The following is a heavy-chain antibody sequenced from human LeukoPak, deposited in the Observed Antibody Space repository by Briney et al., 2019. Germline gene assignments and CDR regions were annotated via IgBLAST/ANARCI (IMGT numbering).Heavy chain of an antibody. CDR1: GGSIFSSNSY. CDR3: AREQLVQPFDY. Sequence: SETLSLTCTVSGGSIFSSNSYWGWIRQPPGKGLEWIGSIYYSGNTYYNASLKSRVTISVDTSKNQFSLKLGSVTAADTAVYYCAREQLVQPFDYWGQGTLVTVSS. D-gene: IGHD6-6*01. V-gene: IGHV4-39*07. J-gene: IGHJ4*02. CDR2: IYYSGNT.